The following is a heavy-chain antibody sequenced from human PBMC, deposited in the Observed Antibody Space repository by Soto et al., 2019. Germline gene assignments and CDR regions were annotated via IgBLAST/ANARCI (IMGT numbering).Heavy chain of an antibody. CDR2: ISAYNGNT. J-gene: IGHJ5*02. CDR3: ARAVGRRNDSNNWLDT. D-gene: IGHD3-3*01. Sequence: ASVKVSCKASSYTFTSYGISWVRQAPGQGLEWMGWISAYNGNTNYAQKLQGRVTMTTDTSTSTAYMELRSLRSDDTAVYYCARAVGRRNDSNNWLDTWGQGTLVTVSS. CDR1: SYTFTSYG. V-gene: IGHV1-18*01.